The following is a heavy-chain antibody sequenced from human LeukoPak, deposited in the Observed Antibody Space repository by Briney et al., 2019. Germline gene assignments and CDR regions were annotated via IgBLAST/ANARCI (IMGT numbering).Heavy chain of an antibody. Sequence: PGRSLRLSCAASGFTFTTYAMHWVRQAPGKGLEWVAVISYHGAKTSYADSVKGRFTISRDNSKDTLYVEMYSLRPEDTAVYYCVRALNRAWHNFDFWGQGTLVTVSS. J-gene: IGHJ4*02. CDR3: VRALNRAWHNFDF. D-gene: IGHD2-21*01. CDR2: ISYHGAKT. V-gene: IGHV3-30*04. CDR1: GFTFTTYA.